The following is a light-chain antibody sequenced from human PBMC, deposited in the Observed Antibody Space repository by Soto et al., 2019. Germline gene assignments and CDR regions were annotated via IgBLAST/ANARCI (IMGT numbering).Light chain of an antibody. Sequence: DIQMTHSPSSLSASVGDRVTITCRASQSISSYLNWYQQKPGKAPKLLIYAASSLQSGVPSRFSGSGSGTDFTLTISSLQPEDFETYYCQQSYSTPWTFGQGTKVEIK. CDR3: QQSYSTPWT. V-gene: IGKV1-39*01. CDR1: QSISSY. J-gene: IGKJ1*01. CDR2: AAS.